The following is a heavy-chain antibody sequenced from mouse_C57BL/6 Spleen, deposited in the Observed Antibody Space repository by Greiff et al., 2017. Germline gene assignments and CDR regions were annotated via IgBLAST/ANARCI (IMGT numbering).Heavy chain of an antibody. D-gene: IGHD1-1*01. CDR2: FHPYNDDT. J-gene: IGHJ1*03. CDR1: GYTFTTYP. Sequence: VMLVESGAELVKPGASVKMSCKASGYTFTTYPIEWMKQNHGKSLEWIGNFHPYNDDTKYNEKFKGKATLTVEKSSSTVYLELSRLTSDDSAVYYCARRYGPYWYFDVWGTGTTVTVSS. CDR3: ARRYGPYWYFDV. V-gene: IGHV1-47*01.